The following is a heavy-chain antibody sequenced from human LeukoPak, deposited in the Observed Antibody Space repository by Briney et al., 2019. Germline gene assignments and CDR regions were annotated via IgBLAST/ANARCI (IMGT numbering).Heavy chain of an antibody. V-gene: IGHV3-48*04. CDR3: AREVEVGPTHFDS. Sequence: GGSLRLSCAASGFTFSSYSMNWVRQAPGKGLEWLSYISRDSKTTYYADSVKGRFTISRDNAKNSLYLQLNSLRAEDTAVYYCAREVEVGPTHFDSWGQGTLVTVSS. CDR2: ISRDSKTT. J-gene: IGHJ4*02. CDR1: GFTFSSYS. D-gene: IGHD1-26*01.